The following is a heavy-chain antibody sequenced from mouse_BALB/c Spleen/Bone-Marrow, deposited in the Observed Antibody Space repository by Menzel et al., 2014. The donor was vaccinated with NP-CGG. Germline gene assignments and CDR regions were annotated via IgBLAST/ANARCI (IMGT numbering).Heavy chain of an antibody. CDR3: ARDRYFDY. J-gene: IGHJ2*01. CDR2: ISYDGSN. CDR1: GYSITSGYY. V-gene: IGHV3-6*02. Sequence: ESGPGLVKPSQSLSLTCSVTGYSITSGYYWNWIRQFPGNKLEWMGYISYDGSNNYNPSLKNRISITRDTSKNQFFLKFNSVTTEDTATYYCARDRYFDYWGQGTTLTVSS.